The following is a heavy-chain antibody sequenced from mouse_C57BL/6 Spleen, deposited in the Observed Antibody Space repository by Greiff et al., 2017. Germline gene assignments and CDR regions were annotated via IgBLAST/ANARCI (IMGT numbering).Heavy chain of an antibody. J-gene: IGHJ3*01. Sequence: VQLQQSGPELVKPGASVKISCKASGYSFTSYYIHWVKQRPGQGLEWIGWIYPGSGNTKYNEKFKGKATLTADTSSSTAYMQLSSLTSEDSAVYYYARGTDCSTFAYWGQGTLVTVSA. V-gene: IGHV1-66*01. CDR3: ARGTDCSTFAY. CDR1: GYSFTSYY. D-gene: IGHD2-5*01. CDR2: IYPGSGNT.